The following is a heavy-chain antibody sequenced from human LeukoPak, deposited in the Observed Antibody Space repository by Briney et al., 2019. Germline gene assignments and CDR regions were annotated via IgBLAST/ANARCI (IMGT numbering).Heavy chain of an antibody. CDR1: GFTFSSYE. J-gene: IGHJ4*02. CDR3: ASLDRGSYYSFDF. Sequence: GGSLRLSCAASGFTFSSYEMNWVRQAPGKGLEWVSYITTGGSTTHYADSVKGRFTISRDNAKNSLYLQMSSLRAEDTAVYYCASLDRGSYYSFDFWGQGTLVTVSS. V-gene: IGHV3-48*03. CDR2: ITTGGSTT. D-gene: IGHD1-26*01.